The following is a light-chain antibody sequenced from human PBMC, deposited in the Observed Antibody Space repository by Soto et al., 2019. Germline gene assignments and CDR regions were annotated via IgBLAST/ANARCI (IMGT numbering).Light chain of an antibody. CDR3: QQFSSYPLT. CDR1: QGISSA. V-gene: IGKV1-13*02. CDR2: HAS. J-gene: IGKJ4*01. Sequence: AIQLTQSPSSLSASVGDRVTITCRASQGISSALAWYQQKPGKAPNLLIYHASSLESRVPSRFTGSGSRTDFTLTISSLQPEDFATYYCQQFSSYPLTFGGGTKVEIK.